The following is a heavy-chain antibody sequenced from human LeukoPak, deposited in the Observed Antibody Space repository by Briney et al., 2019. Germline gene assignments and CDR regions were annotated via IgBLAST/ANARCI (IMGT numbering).Heavy chain of an antibody. Sequence: GGSLRLSCAATGFTFSSYGRHRVRQAPGKGLEWVAFIRYDGSNKYYADSVKGRFTISRDNSKNTLYLQMNSLRAEDTAVYYCAKDEATVTTEGYFDCWGQGTLVTVSS. CDR1: GFTFSSYG. CDR2: IRYDGSNK. D-gene: IGHD4-17*01. CDR3: AKDEATVTTEGYFDC. V-gene: IGHV3-30*02. J-gene: IGHJ4*02.